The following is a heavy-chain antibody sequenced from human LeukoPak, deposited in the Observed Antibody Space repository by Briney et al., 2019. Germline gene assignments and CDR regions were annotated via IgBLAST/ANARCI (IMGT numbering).Heavy chain of an antibody. CDR1: GYTFTGYY. CDR3: ARLNYYGSGSFYYYYYMDV. D-gene: IGHD3-10*01. J-gene: IGHJ6*03. CDR2: INPNSGDT. V-gene: IGHV1-2*02. Sequence: HGASVKVSCKASGYTFTGYYMHWVRQAPGQGLEWMGWINPNSGDTNYAQKFQGRVTMTRDTSISTAYMELSRLRSDDTAVYYCARLNYYGSGSFYYYYYMDVWGKGTTVTVSS.